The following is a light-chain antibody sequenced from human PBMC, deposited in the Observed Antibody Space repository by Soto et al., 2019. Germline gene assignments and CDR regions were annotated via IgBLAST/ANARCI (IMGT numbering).Light chain of an antibody. CDR3: QHYNSYSEA. V-gene: IGKV3D-7*01. CDR2: DAS. Sequence: PGERVTLSCRASQSVSSSYLTWYQQKPGQAPRLLIYDASNRATGIPPRFSGSGSGTDFTLTISSLQPDDFATYYCQHYNSYSEAFGQGTTVDIK. J-gene: IGKJ1*01. CDR1: QSVSSSY.